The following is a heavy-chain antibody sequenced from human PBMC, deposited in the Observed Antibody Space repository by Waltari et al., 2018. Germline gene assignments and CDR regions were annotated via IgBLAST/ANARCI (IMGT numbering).Heavy chain of an antibody. CDR2: INTNLGGT. CDR3: ARSPPSYSSSWYFFEH. Sequence: QVQLVQPGAAVTRPGASVKVSCKASGYTFTGHYIHWIRQAPGQGLEWMGWINTNLGGTKFTQKFQGRITLTRDTSSTTAYMELRRLTFDDTAVYYCARSPPSYSSSWYFFEHWGQGTLVTVSS. V-gene: IGHV1-2*02. D-gene: IGHD6-13*01. J-gene: IGHJ4*02. CDR1: GYTFTGHY.